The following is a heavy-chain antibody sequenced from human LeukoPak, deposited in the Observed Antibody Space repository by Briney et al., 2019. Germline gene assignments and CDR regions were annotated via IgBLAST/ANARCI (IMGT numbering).Heavy chain of an antibody. CDR1: GGSISSYY. CDR3: ARQYYDFWSDPNPYWFDP. V-gene: IGHV4-59*01. D-gene: IGHD3-3*01. CDR2: IYYSGST. J-gene: IGHJ5*02. Sequence: SETLSLTCTVSGGSISSYYWSWIRQPPGKGLEWVGYIYYSGSTNYNTSLKSRVTISVDTSKNQFSLRLSSVTAADTAVYYWARQYYDFWSDPNPYWFDPWGQGTLVTVSS.